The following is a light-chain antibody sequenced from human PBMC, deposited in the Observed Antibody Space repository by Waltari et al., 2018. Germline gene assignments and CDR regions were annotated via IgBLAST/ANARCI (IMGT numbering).Light chain of an antibody. CDR3: CSYVGSHTNWV. J-gene: IGLJ3*02. CDR1: SSDVGAYTF. Sequence: QSALTQPRSVSGSPGQSVTISCTGISSDVGAYTFVSWYQHHPGKAPKLIIHDITQRPSGVPARFSGSKSGNTASLTISGLQAEDEADYYCCSYVGSHTNWVFGGGTKLTVL. V-gene: IGLV2-11*01. CDR2: DIT.